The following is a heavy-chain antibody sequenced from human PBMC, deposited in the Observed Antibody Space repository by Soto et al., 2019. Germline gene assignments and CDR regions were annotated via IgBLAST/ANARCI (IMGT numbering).Heavy chain of an antibody. Sequence: ASVKVSCKASGGTFSSYTISWVRQAPGKGLEWMGGFDPEDGETIYAQKFQGRVTMTEDTSTDTAYMELSSLRSEDTAVYYCARGLAPYYFDYWGQGTLVTVSS. V-gene: IGHV1-24*01. CDR3: ARGLAPYYFDY. D-gene: IGHD6-19*01. J-gene: IGHJ4*02. CDR1: GGTFSSYT. CDR2: FDPEDGET.